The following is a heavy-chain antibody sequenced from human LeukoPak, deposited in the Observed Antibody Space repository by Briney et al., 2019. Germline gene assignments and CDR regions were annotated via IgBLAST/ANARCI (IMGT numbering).Heavy chain of an antibody. J-gene: IGHJ3*02. Sequence: SETLSLTCTVSGGSISSGSYYWSWIRQPAGKGLEWIGRIYTSGSTNYNPSLKSRVTISVDTSKNQFSLKLSSVTAADTAVYYCARVYSPDYDFWSGAFDIWGQGTMVTVSS. CDR1: GGSISSGSYY. CDR2: IYTSGST. V-gene: IGHV4-61*02. D-gene: IGHD3-3*01. CDR3: ARVYSPDYDFWSGAFDI.